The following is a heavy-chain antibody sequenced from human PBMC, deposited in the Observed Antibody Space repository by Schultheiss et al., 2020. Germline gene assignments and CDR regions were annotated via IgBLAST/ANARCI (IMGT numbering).Heavy chain of an antibody. CDR2: ISSSSSYI. V-gene: IGHV3-21*01. D-gene: IGHD2-15*01. Sequence: GESLKISCAASGFTFSSYAMSWVRQAPGKGLEWVSSISSSSSYIYYADSVKGRFTISRDNAKNSLYLQMNSLRAEDTAVYYCARGRREVVAAPGLHWGKGTLGSVSA. CDR3: ARGRREVVAAPGLH. CDR1: GFTFSSYA. J-gene: IGHJ4*02.